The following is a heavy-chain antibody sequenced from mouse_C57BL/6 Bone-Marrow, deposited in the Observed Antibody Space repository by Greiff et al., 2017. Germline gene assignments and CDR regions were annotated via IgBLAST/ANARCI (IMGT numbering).Heavy chain of an antibody. CDR3: ARCYSNHYYAMDY. J-gene: IGHJ4*01. D-gene: IGHD2-5*01. Sequence: EVQRVESGPGLAKPSQTLSLTCSVTGYSITSDYWNWIRKFPGNKLEYMGYISYSGSTYYNPSLKSRISITRDTSKNQYYLQLNSVTTEDTATYYCARCYSNHYYAMDYWGQGTSVTVSS. V-gene: IGHV3-8*01. CDR1: GYSITSDY. CDR2: ISYSGST.